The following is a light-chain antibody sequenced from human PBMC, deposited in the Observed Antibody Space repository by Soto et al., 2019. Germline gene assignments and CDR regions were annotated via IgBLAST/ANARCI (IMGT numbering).Light chain of an antibody. Sequence: QSALTQPASVSGSPGQSITISCTGTSSDVGGYNYVSWYQQHPGKAPKLMIYEVTNRPSGVSDRFSGSRSGNTASLTISGLQAEDESDYYCSSYTSSSTWGFGGGTKGTVL. CDR1: SSDVGGYNY. V-gene: IGLV2-14*01. CDR3: SSYTSSSTWG. CDR2: EVT. J-gene: IGLJ3*02.